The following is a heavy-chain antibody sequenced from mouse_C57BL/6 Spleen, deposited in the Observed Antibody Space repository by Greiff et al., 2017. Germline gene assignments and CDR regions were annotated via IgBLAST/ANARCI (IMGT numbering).Heavy chain of an antibody. CDR3: ARRGSGTTGWYFDV. CDR1: GYTFTGYW. J-gene: IGHJ1*03. D-gene: IGHD4-1*01. V-gene: IGHV1-9*01. CDR2: LLPGSGST. Sequence: QVQLQQSGAELMKPGASVQLSCKATGYTFTGYWIEWVKQRPGHGLEWIGELLPGSGSTNYNEKFKGKATLTADTSSNTANMQLSSLTTEYSAIYYCARRGSGTTGWYFDVWGTGTTVT.